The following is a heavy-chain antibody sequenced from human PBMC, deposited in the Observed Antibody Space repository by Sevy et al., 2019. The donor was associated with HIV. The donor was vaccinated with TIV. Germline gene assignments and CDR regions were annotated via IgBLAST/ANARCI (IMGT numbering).Heavy chain of an antibody. CDR2: IKGDGSDK. V-gene: IGHV3-7*01. CDR3: AHETFGRFES. D-gene: IGHD3-16*01. Sequence: GGSLRLSCAASGFTFSANWMNWVRQAPGKGLEWVANIKGDGSDKYYLDSVEGRFTISRDNAKNLLYLQMNSLRVEDTAVYYCAHETFGRFESWGQGTLVTVS. CDR1: GFTFSANW. J-gene: IGHJ4*02.